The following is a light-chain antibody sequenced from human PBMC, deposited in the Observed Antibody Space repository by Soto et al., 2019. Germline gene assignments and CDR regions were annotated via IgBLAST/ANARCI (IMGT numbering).Light chain of an antibody. Sequence: QSVLTQPPSVSGAPGQRVTISCTGSSSNIGAGYNVHWYQQVPGTAPKLLIYGDSNRPSGVPDRFSGSKTGTSASLAITGLQAEHEADYYSQSYDGSLSGWLFGGGTKLTVL. CDR1: SSNIGAGYN. CDR2: GDS. V-gene: IGLV1-40*01. J-gene: IGLJ3*02. CDR3: QSYDGSLSGWL.